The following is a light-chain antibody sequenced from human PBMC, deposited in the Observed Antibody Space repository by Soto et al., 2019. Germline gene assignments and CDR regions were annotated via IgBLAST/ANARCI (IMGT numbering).Light chain of an antibody. CDR1: QSVSSN. J-gene: IGKJ1*01. CDR3: QQYNNWPPGT. V-gene: IGKV3-15*01. CDR2: GAS. Sequence: EIVMTQSPATLSVSPGERATLSCRASQSVSSNLAWYQQKPGQAPRLLIYGASTRATGIPARFSGSGSGTEFTLTISSLQSEDFAVYYCQQYNNWPPGTFGHGNKLEIK.